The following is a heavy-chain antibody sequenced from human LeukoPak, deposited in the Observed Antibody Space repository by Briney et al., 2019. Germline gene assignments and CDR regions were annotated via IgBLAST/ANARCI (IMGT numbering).Heavy chain of an antibody. CDR2: INHSEGT. J-gene: IGHJ3*02. CDR1: GGSFSGYY. Sequence: PSETLSLTCAIYGGSFSGYYWSWIRQPPGKGLEWIGEINHSEGTKYNPSLKSRVTISVDTSKNQFSLKLNSVTAAGTAVYYCARYCSGGSCYGAFDIWGQGTMVTVSS. CDR3: ARYCSGGSCYGAFDI. V-gene: IGHV4-34*01. D-gene: IGHD2-15*01.